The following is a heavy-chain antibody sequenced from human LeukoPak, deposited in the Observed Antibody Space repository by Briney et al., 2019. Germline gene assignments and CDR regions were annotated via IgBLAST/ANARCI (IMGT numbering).Heavy chain of an antibody. V-gene: IGHV4-30-2*01. CDR1: GGSISSGGYY. J-gene: IGHJ4*02. CDR2: IYHSGST. Sequence: SQTLSLTCTVSGGSISSGGYYWSWIRQPPGKGLEWIGYIYHSGSTYYNPSFKSRVTISVDRSKNQFSLKLSSVTAADTAVYYCARSPGFYYDSSGPAPLWGQGTLVTVSS. D-gene: IGHD3-22*01. CDR3: ARSPGFYYDSSGPAPL.